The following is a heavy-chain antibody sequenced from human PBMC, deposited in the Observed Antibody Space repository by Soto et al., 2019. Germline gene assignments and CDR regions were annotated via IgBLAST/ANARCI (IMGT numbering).Heavy chain of an antibody. D-gene: IGHD2-2*01. CDR1: GYTFTSYG. CDR2: ISAYNGNT. Sequence: APVKASCKASGYTFTSYGMSWVRQAPGQGLEWMGWISAYNGNTNYAQKLQGRVTMTTDTSTSTAYMELRSLRSDDTAVYYCAREGSGVPAATGHYYYYMDVWGKATTVTVSS. CDR3: AREGSGVPAATGHYYYYMDV. V-gene: IGHV1-18*01. J-gene: IGHJ6*03.